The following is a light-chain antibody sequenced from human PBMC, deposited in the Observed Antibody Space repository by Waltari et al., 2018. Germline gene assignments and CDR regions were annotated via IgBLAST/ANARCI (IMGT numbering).Light chain of an antibody. Sequence: TQSPGTLSLSPGDRATLSCRTSQRISASHLAWYQQKPGQAPRLLIYGTSTRATGIPERFSGSGSGTDFSLTVTSMQPEDFAVYFCQQYGNSPWTFGQGTKVEV. CDR2: GTS. CDR3: QQYGNSPWT. CDR1: QRISASH. J-gene: IGKJ1*01. V-gene: IGKV3-20*01.